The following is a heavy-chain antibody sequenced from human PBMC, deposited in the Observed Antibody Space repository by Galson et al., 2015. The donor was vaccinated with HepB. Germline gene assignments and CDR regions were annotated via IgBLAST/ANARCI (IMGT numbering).Heavy chain of an antibody. CDR1: GFTFDDYA. Sequence: SLRLSCAASGFTFDDYAMHWVRQAPGKGLEWVSGISWNSGSIGYADSVKGRFTISRDNAKNSLYLQMNSLRAEDTALYYCAKDYCSSTSCYSRDYDFWSGSTSGLMDVWGQGTTVTVSS. J-gene: IGHJ6*02. V-gene: IGHV3-9*01. D-gene: IGHD2-2*01. CDR2: ISWNSGSI. CDR3: AKDYCSSTSCYSRDYDFWSGSTSGLMDV.